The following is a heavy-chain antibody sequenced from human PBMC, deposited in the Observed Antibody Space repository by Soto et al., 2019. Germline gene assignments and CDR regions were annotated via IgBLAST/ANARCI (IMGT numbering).Heavy chain of an antibody. V-gene: IGHV4-34*01. CDR3: ATQEVGGSYVYTFDP. Sequence: PSETLSLTCDVYGGSFSGYIWTWIRQTPGKGLQWIGQINHSGSTYYNPSLKSRVTISVDTSKNHFSLKLSSVTAADTAVYYCATQEVGGSYVYTFDPWGQGTLVTVS. CDR1: GGSFSGYI. J-gene: IGHJ5*02. CDR2: INHSGST. D-gene: IGHD1-26*01.